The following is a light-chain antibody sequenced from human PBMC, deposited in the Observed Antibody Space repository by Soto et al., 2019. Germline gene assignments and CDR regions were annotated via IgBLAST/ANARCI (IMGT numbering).Light chain of an antibody. CDR1: QSVSSHY. Sequence: EIVLTQSPGTLSLSPGERATLSCRASQSVSSHYLAWYQQKPAQAPRLLIYGASNRATGIPDRFSGSGSGTEFTLTISRLEPEDFAVYYCQLYGSSSYTFGRGTKLEIK. CDR3: QLYGSSSYT. J-gene: IGKJ2*01. CDR2: GAS. V-gene: IGKV3-20*01.